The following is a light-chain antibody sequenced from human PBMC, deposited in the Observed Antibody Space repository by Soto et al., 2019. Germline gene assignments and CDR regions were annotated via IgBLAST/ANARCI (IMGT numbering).Light chain of an antibody. CDR1: QNIGTS. V-gene: IGKV1-39*01. CDR2: SAS. J-gene: IGKJ2*01. Sequence: DIQMTQSPSSLYMSVGDRVTITCRASQNIGTSLNWYQMKLGRAPKLLIYSASTLQIGAQSRFSGGGSGTDFTLTINSLQPEDFATYSCQQSYNAPYTVGPGTMLEIK. CDR3: QQSYNAPYT.